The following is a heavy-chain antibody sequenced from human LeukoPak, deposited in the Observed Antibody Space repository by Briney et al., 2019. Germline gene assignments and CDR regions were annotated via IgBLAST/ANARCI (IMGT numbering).Heavy chain of an antibody. CDR2: MNANSGNT. J-gene: IGHJ4*02. Sequence: ASVKVSCKASGYTFTSYDINWVRQATGQGLEWMGWMNANSGNTGYAQRFQDRVTFTRDTSINTAYMELSSLTSGETAVYYCARGASRSFDFWGQGTLVTVSS. V-gene: IGHV1-8*01. CDR1: GYTFTSYD. CDR3: ARGASRSFDF.